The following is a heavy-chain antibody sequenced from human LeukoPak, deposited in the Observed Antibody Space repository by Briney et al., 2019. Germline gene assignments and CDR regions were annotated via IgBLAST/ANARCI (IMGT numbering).Heavy chain of an antibody. CDR2: INHSGST. D-gene: IGHD6-13*01. J-gene: IGHJ4*02. V-gene: IGHV4-34*01. CDR3: ARGSMAAEAAAGRGPGLYFDY. Sequence: SETLSLTCAVYGGSFSGYYWSWIRQPPGKGLEWIGEINHSGSTNYNPSLKSRATISVDTSKNQFSLKLSSVTAADTAVYYCARGSMAAEAAAGRGPGLYFDYWGQGTLVTVSS. CDR1: GGSFSGYY.